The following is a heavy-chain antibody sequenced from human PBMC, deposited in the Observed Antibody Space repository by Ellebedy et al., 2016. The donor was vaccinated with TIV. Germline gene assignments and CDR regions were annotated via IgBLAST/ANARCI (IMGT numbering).Heavy chain of an antibody. CDR2: ISSSSSYI. CDR3: ARDEDSGYVASYYYGMDV. V-gene: IGHV3-21*01. CDR1: GFTFSSYS. J-gene: IGHJ6*02. D-gene: IGHD5-12*01. Sequence: GESLKISXAASGFTFSSYSMNWVRQAPGKGLEWVSSISSSSSYIYYADSVKGRFTISRDNAKNSLYLQMNSLRAEDTAVYYCARDEDSGYVASYYYGMDVWGQGTTVTVSS.